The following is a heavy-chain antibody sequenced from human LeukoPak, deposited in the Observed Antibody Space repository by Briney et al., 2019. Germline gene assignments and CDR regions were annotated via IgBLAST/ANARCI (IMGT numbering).Heavy chain of an antibody. CDR1: DYSISSGYGYY. CDR3: ASVVWFGELLSNVFDY. V-gene: IGHV4-39*01. D-gene: IGHD3-10*01. CDR2: IYYSGST. Sequence: SETLSLTCTVSDYSISSGYGYYWGWIRQPPGKGLEWIGSIYYSGSTYYNPSLKSRVTISVDTSKNQFSLKLSSVTAADTAVYYCASVVWFGELLSNVFDYWGQGTLVTVSS. J-gene: IGHJ4*02.